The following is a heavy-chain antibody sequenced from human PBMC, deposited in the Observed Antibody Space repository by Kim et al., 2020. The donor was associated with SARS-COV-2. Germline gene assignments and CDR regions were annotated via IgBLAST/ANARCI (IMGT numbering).Heavy chain of an antibody. CDR2: ISYDGSNK. Sequence: GGSLRLSCAASGFTFSSYGMHWVRQAPGKGLEWVAVISYDGSNKYYADSVKGRFTISRDNSKNTLYLQMNSLRAEDTAVYYCAKGVGYWGQGTLVTVSS. CDR3: AKGVGY. CDR1: GFTFSSYG. J-gene: IGHJ4*02. V-gene: IGHV3-30*18.